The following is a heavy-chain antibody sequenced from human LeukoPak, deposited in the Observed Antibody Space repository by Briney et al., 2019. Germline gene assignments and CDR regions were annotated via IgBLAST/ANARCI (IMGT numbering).Heavy chain of an antibody. CDR3: AREHDIVATTPGWFDP. CDR2: INPNSGGT. CDR1: GYTFTGYY. Sequence: GASVTVSCTASGYTFTGYYMHWVRQAPGQGLEWMGWINPNSGGTNYAQKFQGRVTKTRDTSISTAYMELSRLRSDDTAVYYCAREHDIVATTPGWFDPWGQGTLVTVSS. D-gene: IGHD5-12*01. V-gene: IGHV1-2*02. J-gene: IGHJ5*02.